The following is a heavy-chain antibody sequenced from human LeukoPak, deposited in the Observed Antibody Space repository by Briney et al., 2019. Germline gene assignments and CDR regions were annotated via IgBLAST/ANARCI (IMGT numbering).Heavy chain of an antibody. D-gene: IGHD1-26*01. CDR2: ISGSGLTT. Sequence: GGPLRLSCVASGFTFSNYAMSWVRLAPGRGLEWVSVISGSGLTTFYADSVKGRFTISRDNSKNTLYLQMNSLRAEDTAVYYCAKERREQSRDNYFDYWGQGTLVTVPS. CDR1: GFTFSNYA. V-gene: IGHV3-23*01. J-gene: IGHJ4*02. CDR3: AKERREQSRDNYFDY.